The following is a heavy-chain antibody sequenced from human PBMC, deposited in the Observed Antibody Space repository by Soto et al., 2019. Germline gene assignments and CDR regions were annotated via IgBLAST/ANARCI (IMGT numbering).Heavy chain of an antibody. CDR3: ARGRWFGELLSVYYYYGMDV. D-gene: IGHD3-10*01. Sequence: QVQLVQSGAEVKKPGSSVKVSCKASGGTFSSYAISWVRQAPGQGLEWMGGIIPIFGTANYAQKFQGRVTITADESTSTAYMELSSLRSEDTAVYYCARGRWFGELLSVYYYYGMDVWGQGTTVTVSS. CDR1: GGTFSSYA. J-gene: IGHJ6*02. CDR2: IIPIFGTA. V-gene: IGHV1-69*12.